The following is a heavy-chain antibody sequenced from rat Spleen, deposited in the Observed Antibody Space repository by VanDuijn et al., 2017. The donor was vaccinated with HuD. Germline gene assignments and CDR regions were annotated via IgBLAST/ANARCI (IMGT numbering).Heavy chain of an antibody. CDR3: ARRHYGYTDYFDY. V-gene: IGHV5S13*01. J-gene: IGHJ2*01. Sequence: EVQLVESGGGLVQPGRSLKLSCTASGFTFSSFAMAWVRQAPKKGLEWVATITSGGSNTYYPDSVKGRFTISRDNAKSTPYLQMDSLRSEDTATYYCARRHYGYTDYFDYWGQGVMVTVSS. CDR2: ITSGGSNT. CDR1: GFTFSSFA. D-gene: IGHD1-9*01.